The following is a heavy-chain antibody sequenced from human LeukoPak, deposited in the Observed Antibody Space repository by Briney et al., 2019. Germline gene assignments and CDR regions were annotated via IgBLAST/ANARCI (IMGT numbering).Heavy chain of an antibody. V-gene: IGHV4-39*01. CDR2: IYYSGST. Sequence: MASETLSLTCTVSGGSISSSSYYWGWIRQPPGKGLEWIGSIYYSGSTYYNPSLKSRVTISVDTSKNQFSLKLSSVTAADTAVCYCARHFTWDLYYFDYWGQGTLVTVSS. J-gene: IGHJ4*02. D-gene: IGHD1-26*01. CDR1: GGSISSSSYY. CDR3: ARHFTWDLYYFDY.